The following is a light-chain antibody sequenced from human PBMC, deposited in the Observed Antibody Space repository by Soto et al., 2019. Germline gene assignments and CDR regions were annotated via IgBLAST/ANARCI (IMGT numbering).Light chain of an antibody. CDR1: SSDIGSYNL. Sequence: QSALTQPASVPGSPGQSSTISCTGTSSDIGSYNLVSWYQQHPGKAPKFMIYEGSKRPSGVSNRFSGSKSGNTASLTISGLQAEDEAAYYCCSYAGSSSWVFGGGTKLTVL. CDR2: EGS. CDR3: CSYAGSSSWV. V-gene: IGLV2-23*01. J-gene: IGLJ3*02.